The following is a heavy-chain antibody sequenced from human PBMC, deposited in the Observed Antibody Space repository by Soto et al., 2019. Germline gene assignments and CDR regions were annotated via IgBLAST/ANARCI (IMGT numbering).Heavy chain of an antibody. CDR1: GFTFSRYS. J-gene: IGHJ4*02. D-gene: IGHD3-10*01. CDR3: ARDKDGDFDY. Sequence: GGSLRLSCVASGFTFSRYSMVWVRQAPGKGLEWISYIFVTSTPIYYADSVKGRFTVSRDNAKNSLFLVMNSLRAEDTAVYYCARDKDGDFDYSGKGTLVTVAA. V-gene: IGHV3-48*04. CDR2: IFVTSTPI.